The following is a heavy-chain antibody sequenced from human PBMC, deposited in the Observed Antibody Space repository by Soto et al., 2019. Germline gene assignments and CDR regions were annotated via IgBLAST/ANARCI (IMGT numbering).Heavy chain of an antibody. V-gene: IGHV1-69*01. CDR3: ATDELGFPSGLSEGQLQQGAHYYGLDV. CDR1: GAAFTNYA. D-gene: IGHD6-19*01. CDR2: IIPFFGTA. Sequence: QVQLVQSGAEMRKPGSSVRVSCKASGAAFTNYAFYWVRQAPGQGLEWMGGIIPFFGTANYPQKFQGRVTITADESTSTAYLELSSLRSDDTAVYFCATDELGFPSGLSEGQLQQGAHYYGLDVWGQGTTVTVSS. J-gene: IGHJ6*02.